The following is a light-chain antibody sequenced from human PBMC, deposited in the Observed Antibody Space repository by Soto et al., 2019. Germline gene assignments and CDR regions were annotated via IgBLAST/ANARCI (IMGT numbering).Light chain of an antibody. V-gene: IGLV2-14*01. CDR1: SSDVGGFDY. Sequence: QSALTQPASVSGSPGQSITISCTGTSSDVGGFDYVSWYQHLPDKAPKLIIYEVTNRPSGVSHRFSGSKSAYTASLTISGLQAEDEADYYCSSFTTTSNDVFGTGTKVTVL. CDR2: EVT. J-gene: IGLJ1*01. CDR3: SSFTTTSNDV.